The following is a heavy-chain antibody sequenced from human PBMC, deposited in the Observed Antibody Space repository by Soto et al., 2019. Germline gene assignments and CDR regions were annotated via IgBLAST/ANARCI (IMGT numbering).Heavy chain of an antibody. Sequence: ASVKVSCKSSGYTFTSYGISWVRQAPGQGLEWMGWISAYNGNTNYAQKLQGRVTMTTDTSTSTAYMELRSLRSDDTAVYYCARRYCSSTSCYLVDYWGQGTLVTVPQ. D-gene: IGHD2-2*01. J-gene: IGHJ4*02. CDR3: ARRYCSSTSCYLVDY. CDR1: GYTFTSYG. V-gene: IGHV1-18*01. CDR2: ISAYNGNT.